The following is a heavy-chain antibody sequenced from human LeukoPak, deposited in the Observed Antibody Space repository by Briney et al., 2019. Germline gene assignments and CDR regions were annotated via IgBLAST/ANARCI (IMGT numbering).Heavy chain of an antibody. CDR1: GYTFTGYY. D-gene: IGHD6-13*01. J-gene: IGHJ4*02. CDR2: ISTYNGHT. V-gene: IGHV1-18*04. Sequence: GASVKVSCKASGYTFTGYYMHWVRQAPGQGLEWMGWISTYNGHTYYAQKLQGRVTMTTDTSTSTAYMELRSLRSDDTAVYYCARDAAAAGPFDYWGQGTVVTVSS. CDR3: ARDAAAAGPFDY.